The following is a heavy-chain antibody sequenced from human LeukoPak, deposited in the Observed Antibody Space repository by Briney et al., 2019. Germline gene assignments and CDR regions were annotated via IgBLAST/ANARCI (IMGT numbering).Heavy chain of an antibody. CDR1: GFTFSSYG. CDR2: IWYDGSNK. Sequence: GRSLRLSCAASGFTFSSYGMHWVRQAPGKGLEWVAVIWYDGSNKYYADSVKGRFTISRDNSKNTLYLQMNSLRAGDTAVYHCARVGYSSGWSDYWGQGTLVTVSS. V-gene: IGHV3-33*01. CDR3: ARVGYSSGWSDY. J-gene: IGHJ4*02. D-gene: IGHD6-19*01.